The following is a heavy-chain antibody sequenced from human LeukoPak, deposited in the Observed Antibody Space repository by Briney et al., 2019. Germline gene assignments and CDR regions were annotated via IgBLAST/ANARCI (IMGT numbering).Heavy chain of an antibody. J-gene: IGHJ6*02. CDR3: AKGFDADYYGMDV. CDR1: GFTFSSYA. Sequence: GGSLRLSCAASGFTFSSYAMSWVRQAPGKGLEWVSAISGSGGSTYYADSVKGRFTISRDNSKNTLYLQMNSLRAEATAVYYCAKGFDADYYGMDVWGQGTTVTVSS. CDR2: ISGSGGST. V-gene: IGHV3-23*01.